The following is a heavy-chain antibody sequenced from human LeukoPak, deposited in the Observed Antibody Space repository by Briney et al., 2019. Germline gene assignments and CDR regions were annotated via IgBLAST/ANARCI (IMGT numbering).Heavy chain of an antibody. CDR1: GGSISSSAYH. V-gene: IGHV4-39*01. J-gene: IGHJ4*02. D-gene: IGHD3-22*01. Sequence: PSETLSLTCTVSGGSISSSAYHWGWIRQPPGTGLEWVGSIHSSGSTYYNLSLKSRVTISVDTSKNQFSLKLSSVTAADTAVYYCARQFASSGYYYSPVVYWGQGTLVTVSS. CDR2: IHSSGST. CDR3: ARQFASSGYYYSPVVY.